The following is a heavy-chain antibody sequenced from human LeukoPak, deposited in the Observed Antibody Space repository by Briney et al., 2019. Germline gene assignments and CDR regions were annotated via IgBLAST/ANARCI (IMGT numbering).Heavy chain of an antibody. J-gene: IGHJ4*02. Sequence: PSETLSLTCTVSGDSISNSGYYWVWIRQSPGKGLEWIGSINHSGTTYYEPSLKSRVTISVDASKNQFPLKLSSVPAADTTIYYCARKKLVARGYFDFWGRGIPVTVSS. V-gene: IGHV4-39*01. CDR3: ARKKLVARGYFDF. CDR2: INHSGTT. D-gene: IGHD6-13*01. CDR1: GDSISNSGYY.